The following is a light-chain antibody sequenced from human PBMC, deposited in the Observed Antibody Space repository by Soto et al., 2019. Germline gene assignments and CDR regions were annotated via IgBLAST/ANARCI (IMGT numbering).Light chain of an antibody. J-gene: IGKJ5*01. CDR1: QSIINS. CDR2: DAS. Sequence: EIVLTQSPATLSLSPGERATLSCRASQSIINSLAWYQQKPGQAPRLLIYDASNRATGIPARFSGSGSGTDFTLTISSLEPEDFAVYYCQQRSEWPITFGQGTRLEIK. CDR3: QQRSEWPIT. V-gene: IGKV3-11*01.